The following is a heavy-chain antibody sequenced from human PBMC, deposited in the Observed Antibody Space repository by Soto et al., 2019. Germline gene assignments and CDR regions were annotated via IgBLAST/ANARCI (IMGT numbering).Heavy chain of an antibody. J-gene: IGHJ4*02. D-gene: IGHD6-19*01. CDR2: ISFSGGST. CDR3: AKESSSGTTLDY. Sequence: EVQLLESGGGLAQPGGSLRLSCAASTFTFRTYTMSWVRQAPGKGLEWVSTISFSGGSTYYADSVKGRFTISRDNSKNTLYLQMNSLRAEDTAVYYCAKESSSGTTLDYWGQGTLATVSS. V-gene: IGHV3-23*01. CDR1: TFTFRTYT.